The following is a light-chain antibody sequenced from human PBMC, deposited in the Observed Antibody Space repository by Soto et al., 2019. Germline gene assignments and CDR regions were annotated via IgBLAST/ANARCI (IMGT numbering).Light chain of an antibody. V-gene: IGKV3-15*01. J-gene: IGKJ4*01. CDR3: QQYYDWPPLT. CDR2: GAS. Sequence: IVMTQSPATLSVSPGEAATLACRDSQRISNKLAWYQQKPGQAPRVLIYGASTRATGVPARVSGSGSGTEFTLTISSLQSEDFAVYYCQQYYDWPPLTFGGGTKVEI. CDR1: QRISNK.